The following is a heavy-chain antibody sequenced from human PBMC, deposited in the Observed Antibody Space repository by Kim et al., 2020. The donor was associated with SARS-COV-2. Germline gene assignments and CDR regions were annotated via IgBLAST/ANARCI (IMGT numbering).Heavy chain of an antibody. CDR3: ARVPRTRLASWAAFD. D-gene: IGHD3-10*01. CDR2: IRSEPSSYAN. Sequence: GGSLRLSCAASGFTFSGCAMHWVRQASGKGLEWVGRIRSEPSSYANAYAAQVRGRITIYSADYKHTAYMHMNKLKTEDPAECYCARVPRTRLASWAAFD. CDR1: GFTFSGCA. J-gene: IGHJ3*02. V-gene: IGHV3-73*01.